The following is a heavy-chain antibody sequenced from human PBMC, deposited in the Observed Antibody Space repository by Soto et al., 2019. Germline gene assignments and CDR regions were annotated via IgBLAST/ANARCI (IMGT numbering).Heavy chain of an antibody. CDR3: ARGDGDYRPDGYFDY. V-gene: IGHV4-39*01. Sequence: QLQLQESGPGLVKPSETLSLTCTVSGGSISSSSYYWGWIRQPPGKGLEWIGSIYYSGSTYYNPSLKRRVTISVDTSQNQFSLKLSSVTAADTAVYYCARGDGDYRPDGYFDYWGQGTLVTVSS. J-gene: IGHJ4*02. D-gene: IGHD4-17*01. CDR2: IYYSGST. CDR1: GGSISSSSYY.